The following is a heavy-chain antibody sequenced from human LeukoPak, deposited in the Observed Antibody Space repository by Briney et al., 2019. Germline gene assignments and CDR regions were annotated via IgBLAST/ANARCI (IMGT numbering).Heavy chain of an antibody. CDR1: GYTFSSYS. CDR2: ISSSSSYI. CDR3: ARWSHAMVWFDR. D-gene: IGHD5-18*01. J-gene: IGHJ5*02. V-gene: IGHV3-21*01. Sequence: PGGSLRLSCAASGYTFSSYSMNWVRQAPGKGLEWVSSISSSSSYIYYADFVKGRFTISRDNAKNSLYLQMNSLRAEDTAVYYCARWSHAMVWFDRWGQGTLVTASS.